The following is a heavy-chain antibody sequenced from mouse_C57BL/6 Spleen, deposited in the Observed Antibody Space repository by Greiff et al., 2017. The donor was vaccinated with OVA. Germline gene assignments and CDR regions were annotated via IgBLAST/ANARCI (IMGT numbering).Heavy chain of an antibody. CDR1: GFTFSSYT. J-gene: IGHJ3*01. D-gene: IGHD1-1*01. CDR2: ISGGGGNT. V-gene: IGHV5-9*01. Sequence: EVKLEESGGGLVKPGGSLKLSCAASGFTFSSYTMSWVRQTPEKRLEWVATISGGGGNTYYPDSVKGRFTISRDNAKNTLYLQMSSLRSEDTALYYCARHDYYGSSYFAYWGQGTLGTVSA. CDR3: ARHDYYGSSYFAY.